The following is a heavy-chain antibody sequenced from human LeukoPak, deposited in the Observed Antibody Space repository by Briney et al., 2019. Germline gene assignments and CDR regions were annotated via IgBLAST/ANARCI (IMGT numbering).Heavy chain of an antibody. V-gene: IGHV3-48*03. CDR1: GFTFNTYE. J-gene: IGHJ4*02. CDR2: VSSSGSTI. Sequence: GGSLRLSCAASGFTFNTYEMNWVRQAPGKGLEWVSLVSSSGSTIYYADSVKGRFTISRDNAKNTLYLQMGSLRGEDMAVYYCARVGGDYFDYWGQGTLVTVSS. D-gene: IGHD3-10*01. CDR3: ARVGGDYFDY.